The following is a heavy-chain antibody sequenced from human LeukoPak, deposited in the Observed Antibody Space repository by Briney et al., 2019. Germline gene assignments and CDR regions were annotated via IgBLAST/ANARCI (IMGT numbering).Heavy chain of an antibody. J-gene: IGHJ4*02. CDR2: INPNTGGT. V-gene: IGHV1-2*02. Sequence: ASVKVSCKASGYTFTGYYMHWVRQAPGQGLEWMGWINPNTGGTNYAQKFQGRVTMTRDTSISTAYMDLSRLRSDDTAVYYCARAVLYTMIFSYWGQGTLVTVSS. D-gene: IGHD3-22*01. CDR1: GYTFTGYY. CDR3: ARAVLYTMIFSY.